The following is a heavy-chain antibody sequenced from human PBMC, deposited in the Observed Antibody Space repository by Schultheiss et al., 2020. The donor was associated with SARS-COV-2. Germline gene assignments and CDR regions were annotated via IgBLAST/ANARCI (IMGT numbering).Heavy chain of an antibody. CDR3: ARGVTPRYNGDPHY. D-gene: IGHD4-17*01. Sequence: ASVKVSCKASGYTFTSYYMHWVRQAPGQGLEWMGRINPNSGGTNYAQKFQGRITMARDTSISTAYMELTSLTSDDTAVYYCARGVTPRYNGDPHYWGQGTLVTVSS. J-gene: IGHJ4*02. CDR1: GYTFTSYY. V-gene: IGHV1-2*06. CDR2: INPNSGGT.